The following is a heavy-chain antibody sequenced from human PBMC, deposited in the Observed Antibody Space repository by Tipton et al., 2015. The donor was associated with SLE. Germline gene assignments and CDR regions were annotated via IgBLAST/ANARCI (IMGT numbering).Heavy chain of an antibody. CDR2: FYHSGNT. CDR1: RRSISRGGFY. J-gene: IGHJ4*01. CDR3: ARDLSSAYYYADYFDY. Sequence: TLSLTCTVSRRSISRGGFYWAWILQPSVKELEWIGSFYHSGNTYYNPSLKSRVSIVVDTSKNQFSLKLSSVTAADTAVYYCARDLSSAYYYADYFDYWGQ. V-gene: IGHV4-39*07. D-gene: IGHD3-22*01.